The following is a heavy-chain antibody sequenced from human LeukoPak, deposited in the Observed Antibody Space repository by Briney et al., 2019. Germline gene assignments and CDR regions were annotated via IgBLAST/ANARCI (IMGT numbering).Heavy chain of an antibody. Sequence: GASLRLSCAASGFTFSSYAMSWVRQAPGKGLEWVSTISGSGDSSSYADSVKGRFTISRDDSKNTLYLQMNSLRAEDTAIYDCARDLYADFGSGPVLSYWGGGSLVSVSS. J-gene: IGHJ4*02. CDR2: ISGSGDSS. CDR3: ARDLYADFGSGPVLSY. V-gene: IGHV3-23*01. D-gene: IGHD3-3*01. CDR1: GFTFSSYA.